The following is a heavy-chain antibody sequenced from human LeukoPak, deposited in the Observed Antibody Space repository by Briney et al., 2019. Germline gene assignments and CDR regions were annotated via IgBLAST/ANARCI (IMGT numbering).Heavy chain of an antibody. CDR2: IYPGDSDT. CDR1: GYSFTSYW. D-gene: IGHD6-13*01. Sequence: GESLKISCKGSGYSFTSYWIGWVRQMPGKGLEWMGIIYPGDSDTRYSPSFQGQVTISADESISTAHLQWSSLKASDTAMYYCARQPPISSSWSTPDYWGQGTLVTVSS. J-gene: IGHJ4*02. CDR3: ARQPPISSSWSTPDY. V-gene: IGHV5-51*01.